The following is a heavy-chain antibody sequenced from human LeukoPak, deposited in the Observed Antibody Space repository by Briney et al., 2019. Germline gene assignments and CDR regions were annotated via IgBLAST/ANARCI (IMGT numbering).Heavy chain of an antibody. CDR1: GGSISSSSHY. J-gene: IGHJ4*02. CDR2: MYYRGST. CDR3: ATTTIRLGY. Sequence: SETLSLTCTVSGGSISSSSHYWGWIRQPPGKGLEWIGSMYYRGSTYHNPSLKSRVTISVNTSKNQFSLKLSSVTAADTAVYYCATTTIRLGYWGQGTLVTVSS. V-gene: IGHV4-39*07. D-gene: IGHD1-26*01.